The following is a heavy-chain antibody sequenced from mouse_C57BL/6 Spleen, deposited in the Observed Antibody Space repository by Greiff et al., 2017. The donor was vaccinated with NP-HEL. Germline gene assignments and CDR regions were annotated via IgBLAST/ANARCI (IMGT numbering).Heavy chain of an antibody. CDR3: ARKHYYGSSYWYFDV. Sequence: QVQLKQPGAELVKPGASVKMSCKASGYTFTSYWITWVKQRPGQGLEWIGDIYPGSGSTNYNEKFKSKATLTVDTSSSTAYMQLSILTSEDSAVYYCARKHYYGSSYWYFDVWGTGTTVTVSS. CDR1: GYTFTSYW. V-gene: IGHV1-55*01. D-gene: IGHD1-1*01. CDR2: IYPGSGST. J-gene: IGHJ1*03.